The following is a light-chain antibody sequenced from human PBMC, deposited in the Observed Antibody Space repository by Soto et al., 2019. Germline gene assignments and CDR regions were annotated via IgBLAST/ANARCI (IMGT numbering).Light chain of an antibody. J-gene: IGKJ1*01. Sequence: DIQMTQSPSSLSASVGDRVTITCRAGQTVTDYLNWYQHKPGKAPKLLIYSASTLQTGVPSRFSGSGSGTDFTITITSLQPEDFGTYYCHQTYSTPQTFGQGTRVEIK. V-gene: IGKV1-39*01. CDR2: SAS. CDR3: HQTYSTPQT. CDR1: QTVTDY.